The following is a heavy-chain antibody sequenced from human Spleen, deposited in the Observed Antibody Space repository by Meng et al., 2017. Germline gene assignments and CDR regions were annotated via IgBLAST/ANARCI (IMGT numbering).Heavy chain of an antibody. D-gene: IGHD5/OR15-5a*01. J-gene: IGHJ5*02. V-gene: IGHV4-4*07. CDR2: IYSSGST. CDR1: GGSISLSY. CDR3: ARSVNWFDP. Sequence: QVRLQVPGPGLLKPSETLSLTCSVSGGSISLSYWSWIRQPAGEGLEWIGRIYSSGSTNYNPSLKSRLTMSVDTSKNQFSMSLSSVTAADTAVYYCARSVNWFDPWGQGTLVTVSS.